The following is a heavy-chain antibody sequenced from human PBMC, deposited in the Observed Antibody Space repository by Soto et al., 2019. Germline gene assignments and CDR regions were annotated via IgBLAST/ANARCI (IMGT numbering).Heavy chain of an antibody. V-gene: IGHV4-34*01. CDR1: GGSFSGYY. Sequence: SETLSLTCAVYGGSFSGYYWSWIRQPPGKGLEWIGEINHSGSTNYNPSLKSRVTISVDTSKNQISLKLSPVTAASTAVNYCARGLITYRQWPPGDYVDYWGAVSMVTVYS. J-gene: IGHJ4*02. D-gene: IGHD3-22*01. CDR3: ARGLITYRQWPPGDYVDY. CDR2: INHSGST.